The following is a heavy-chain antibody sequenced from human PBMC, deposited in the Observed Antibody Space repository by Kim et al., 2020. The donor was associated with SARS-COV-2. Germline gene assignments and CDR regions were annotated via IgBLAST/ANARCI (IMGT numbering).Heavy chain of an antibody. CDR2: LSDDGRAT. Sequence: GGSLRLSCAASGFTFSGYAMNWVRQAPGKGLECVSGLSDDGRATYYADSVKGRFTIFRDNSKNMVHLQMNSLSAEDTAVYYCAKARGGRLSQCHFDHWG. V-gene: IGHV3-23*01. D-gene: IGHD1-26*01. CDR3: AKARGGRLSQCHFDH. J-gene: IGHJ4*01. CDR1: GFTFSGYA.